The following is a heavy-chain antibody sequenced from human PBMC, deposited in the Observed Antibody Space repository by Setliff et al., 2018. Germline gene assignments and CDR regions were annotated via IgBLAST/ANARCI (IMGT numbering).Heavy chain of an antibody. V-gene: IGHV3-15*01. J-gene: IGHJ5*01. CDR2: IKSKTDGGTT. D-gene: IGHD1-26*01. Sequence: GGSLRLSCAASGFTFRNAWMSWVRQAPGKGLEWVGRIKSKTDGGTTDYAAPVKGRFTISREDSKNTLYLQMTSLKTEDTAVYYCLKGGWGATFHSWGQGTLVTVSS. CDR1: GFTFRNAW. CDR3: LKGGWGATFHS.